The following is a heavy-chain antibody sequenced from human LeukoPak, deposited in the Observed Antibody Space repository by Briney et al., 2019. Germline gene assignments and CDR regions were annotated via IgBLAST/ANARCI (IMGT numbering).Heavy chain of an antibody. CDR3: ARARGYSYGNDY. Sequence: ASVEVSCKAPGGTFSSYAISWVRQAPGQGLEWMGGIIPIFGTANYAQKFQGRVTITADKSTSTAYMELSSLRSEDTAVYYCARARGYSYGNDYWGQGTLVTVSS. CDR1: GGTFSSYA. CDR2: IIPIFGTA. V-gene: IGHV1-69*06. D-gene: IGHD5-18*01. J-gene: IGHJ4*02.